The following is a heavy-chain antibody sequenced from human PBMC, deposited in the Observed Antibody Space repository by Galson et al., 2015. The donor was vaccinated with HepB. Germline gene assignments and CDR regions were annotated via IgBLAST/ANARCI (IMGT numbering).Heavy chain of an antibody. CDR2: TNPNSGGT. D-gene: IGHD6-13*01. CDR1: GYTFAGYY. Sequence: SVKASCKASGYTFAGYYMHWVRQAPGQGLEWTGRTNPNSGGTNDAQKFPGRVTMTRDTSITTVYMELRRLRSDDTAVYYCARDQRLSPRSSSYRSAFDIWGQGTMVTVSS. V-gene: IGHV1-2*06. J-gene: IGHJ3*02. CDR3: ARDQRLSPRSSSYRSAFDI.